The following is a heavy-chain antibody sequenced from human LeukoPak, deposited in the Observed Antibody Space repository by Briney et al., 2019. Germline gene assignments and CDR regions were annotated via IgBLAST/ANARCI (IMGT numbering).Heavy chain of an antibody. CDR2: IYYNGST. Sequence: SETLSLTCTVSGGSISSYYWSWIRQPPGKGLEWIGYIYYNGSTNYNPSLKSRVTISVDTSKNQFSLKLSSVTAADTAVYYCARRRFGEFFGNDAFDIWGQGTMVTVSS. D-gene: IGHD3-10*01. J-gene: IGHJ3*02. CDR3: ARRRFGEFFGNDAFDI. CDR1: GGSISSYY. V-gene: IGHV4-59*08.